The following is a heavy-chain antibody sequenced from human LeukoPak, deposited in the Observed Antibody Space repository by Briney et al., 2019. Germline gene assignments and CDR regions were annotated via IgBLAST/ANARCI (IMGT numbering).Heavy chain of an antibody. Sequence: SETLSLTCAVYGGSFSGYYWSWIRQPPGKGLEWIGEINHSGSTNYNPSLKSRVTISVDTSKNQFSLKLSSVTAADTAVYYCARHLGSGWPYYYYYYMDVWGKGTTVTISS. CDR2: INHSGST. CDR3: ARHLGSGWPYYYYYYMDV. V-gene: IGHV4-34*01. D-gene: IGHD6-19*01. CDR1: GGSFSGYY. J-gene: IGHJ6*03.